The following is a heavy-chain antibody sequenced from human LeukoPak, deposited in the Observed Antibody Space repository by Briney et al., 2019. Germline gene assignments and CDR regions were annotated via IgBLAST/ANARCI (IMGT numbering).Heavy chain of an antibody. V-gene: IGHV4-59*01. CDR2: IYYSGST. CDR3: ARVRRGIFGVVIFDY. J-gene: IGHJ4*02. D-gene: IGHD3-3*01. CDR1: GGSISSYY. Sequence: PSETLSPTCTVSGGSISSYYWSWIRQPPGKGLEWIGYIYYSGSTNYNPSLKSRVTISVDTSKNQFSLKLSSVTAADTAVYYCARVRRGIFGVVIFDYWGQGTLVTVSS.